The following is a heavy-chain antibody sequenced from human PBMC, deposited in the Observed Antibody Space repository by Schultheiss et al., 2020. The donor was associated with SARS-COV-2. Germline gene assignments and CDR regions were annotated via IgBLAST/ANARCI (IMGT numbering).Heavy chain of an antibody. CDR2: INAGNGNT. J-gene: IGHJ6*02. CDR3: ASGYSSSSGGYYYYGMDV. Sequence: ASVKVSCKASGYTFTSYAMHWVRQAPGQRLEWMGWINAGNGNTKYSQKFQGRVTITRDTSASTAYMELSSLRSEDTAVYYCASGYSSSSGGYYYYGMDVWGQGTTVTVSS. CDR1: GYTFTSYA. V-gene: IGHV1-3*01. D-gene: IGHD6-6*01.